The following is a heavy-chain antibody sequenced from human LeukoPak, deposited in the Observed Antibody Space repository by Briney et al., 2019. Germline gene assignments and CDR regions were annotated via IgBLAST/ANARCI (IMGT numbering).Heavy chain of an antibody. D-gene: IGHD3-10*01. V-gene: IGHV4-59*01. J-gene: IGHJ4*02. CDR3: ASHYYGSGSLTYFDY. CDR1: GGSISSYY. Sequence: ESSETLSLTCTVSGGSISSYYWSWIRQPPGKGLEWIGYIYYSRSTNYNPSLKSRVTISVDTSKNQFSLKLSSVTAADTAVYYCASHYYGSGSLTYFDYWGQGTLVTVSS. CDR2: IYYSRST.